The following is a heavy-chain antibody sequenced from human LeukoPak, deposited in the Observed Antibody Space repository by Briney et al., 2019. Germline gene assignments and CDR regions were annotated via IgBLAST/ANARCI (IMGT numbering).Heavy chain of an antibody. V-gene: IGHV1-18*03. Sequence: ASVKVSCEASGYTFTRYVITWVRQAPGQGVEWMGWASRYNGETKYVQKFQGRVTMTTDTSTSTGYMELRSLRSDDMAVYYCARDPPRSATIWAFDIWGQGTMVTVSS. CDR3: ARDPPRSATIWAFDI. D-gene: IGHD3-10*01. CDR1: GYTFTRYV. J-gene: IGHJ3*02. CDR2: ASRYNGET.